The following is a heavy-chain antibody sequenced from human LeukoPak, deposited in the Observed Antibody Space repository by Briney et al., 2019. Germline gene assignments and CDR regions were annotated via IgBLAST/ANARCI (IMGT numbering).Heavy chain of an antibody. V-gene: IGHV3-7*01. J-gene: IGHJ4*02. D-gene: IGHD3-9*01. Sequence: GGSLRLSCAASGFTFTSYWMSWVRQAPGKGLEWVANIKQDGSDKNYVDSVKGRFTISRGNAENSLYLQMNTLRADDTAMYYCAREYILTGYWDYWGQGALVTVSS. CDR1: GFTFTSYW. CDR2: IKQDGSDK. CDR3: AREYILTGYWDY.